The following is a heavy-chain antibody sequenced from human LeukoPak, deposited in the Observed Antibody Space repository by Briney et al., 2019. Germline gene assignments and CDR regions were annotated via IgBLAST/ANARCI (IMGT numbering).Heavy chain of an antibody. J-gene: IGHJ4*02. CDR3: AREPHYYDSSVQTLLDY. CDR2: ISSSSSYI. D-gene: IGHD3-22*01. V-gene: IGHV3-21*01. Sequence: GGSLRLSCAASGFTFSSYSMNWVRQAPGKGLEWGSSISSSSSYIYYADSVKARFPISRDNAKNSLYLQTNSLRAEDTAVYYCAREPHYYDSSVQTLLDYWGQGTLVTVSS. CDR1: GFTFSSYS.